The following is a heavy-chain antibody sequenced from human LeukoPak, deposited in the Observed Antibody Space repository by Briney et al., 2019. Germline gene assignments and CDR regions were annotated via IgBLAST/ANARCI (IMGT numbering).Heavy chain of an antibody. D-gene: IGHD7-27*01. CDR1: GFTFSSYG. V-gene: IGHV3-30*03. J-gene: IGHJ6*02. CDR3: ARELGYGMDV. CDR2: ISYDGSNK. Sequence: GRSLRLSCAASGFTFSSYGMHWVRQAPGEGLERVAVISYDGSNKYYADSVKGRFTISRDNSRDTLHLQMNSLRAEDAAVYYCARELGYGMDVWGQGTTVTVSS.